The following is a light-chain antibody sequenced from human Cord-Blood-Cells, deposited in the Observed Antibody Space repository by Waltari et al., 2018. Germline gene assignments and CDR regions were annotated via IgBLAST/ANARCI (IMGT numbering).Light chain of an antibody. J-gene: IGLJ1*01. CDR1: KLGDKY. Sequence: SYELTQPPSVSVSPGQTASITCSGDKLGDKYACWYQQKPGQSPVLVIYKDSKRPSGIPERFSGSNSGNTATLTISGTQAMDEADYDCQAWDSSTYVFGTGTKVTVL. CDR3: QAWDSSTYV. V-gene: IGLV3-1*01. CDR2: KDS.